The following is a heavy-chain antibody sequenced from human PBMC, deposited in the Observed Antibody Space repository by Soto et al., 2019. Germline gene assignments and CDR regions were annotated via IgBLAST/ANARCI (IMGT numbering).Heavy chain of an antibody. CDR2: IYWNDDK. CDR1: GFSLSTSGLG. D-gene: IGHD6-19*01. CDR3: AHRPSGWYLFDY. V-gene: IGHV2-5*01. Sequence: ESGPTLVNPTQTLTLTCTFSGFSLSTSGLGVGWIRQPPGEALEWLALIYWNDDKRYSPSLKARLTITKDTSKNQVVLTMTNMDPVDTATYYCAHRPSGWYLFDYWGQGTLVTVSS. J-gene: IGHJ4*02.